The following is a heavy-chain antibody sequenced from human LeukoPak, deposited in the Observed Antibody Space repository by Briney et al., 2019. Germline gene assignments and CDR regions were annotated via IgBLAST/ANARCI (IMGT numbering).Heavy chain of an antibody. V-gene: IGHV1-18*01. CDR3: ASSLDYYDSSGYPYYYYMDV. D-gene: IGHD3-22*01. CDR1: GYTFTSYA. CDR2: VSAYNGVT. J-gene: IGHJ6*03. Sequence: GASVKVSCKASGYTFTSYAISWVRQAPGQGLEWMGWVSAYNGVTNYAQNFQGRVTMTTDTPTSTAYMELRSLRSDDTAVYYCASSLDYYDSSGYPYYYYMDVWGKGTTVTVSS.